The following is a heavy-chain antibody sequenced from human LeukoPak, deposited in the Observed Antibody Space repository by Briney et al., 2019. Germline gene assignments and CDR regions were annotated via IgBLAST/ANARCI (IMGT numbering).Heavy chain of an antibody. Sequence: SETLSLTCTVSGGSISSSSYYWGWIRQPPGKGLEWIGSIYYSGSTYYNPSLKSRVTISVDTSKNQLSLKLSSVTAADTAVYYCARQRLRYFDWLPHDAFDIWGQGTMVTVSS. CDR1: GGSISSSSYY. J-gene: IGHJ3*02. D-gene: IGHD3-9*01. CDR2: IYYSGST. CDR3: ARQRLRYFDWLPHDAFDI. V-gene: IGHV4-39*01.